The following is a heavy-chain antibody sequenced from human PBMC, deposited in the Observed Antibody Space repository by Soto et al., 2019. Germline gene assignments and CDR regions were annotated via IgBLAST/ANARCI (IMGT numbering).Heavy chain of an antibody. Sequence: SETLSLTCSVSDDSINSDKYYWGWIRQPPGKGLEWIGSIYYRGNAYYNPSLQTRVTISVDKSKNQFSLKLSSVTAADTAVYYCARHDEFGEAFDYWGQGTLVTVSS. CDR1: DDSINSDKYY. D-gene: IGHD3-10*01. CDR3: ARHDEFGEAFDY. CDR2: IYYRGNA. V-gene: IGHV4-39*01. J-gene: IGHJ4*02.